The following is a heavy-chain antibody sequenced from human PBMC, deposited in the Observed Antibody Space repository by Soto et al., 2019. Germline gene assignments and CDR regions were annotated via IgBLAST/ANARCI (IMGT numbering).Heavy chain of an antibody. Sequence: GGSLRLSCSASGFTFSSYAMHWVRQAPGKGLEYVSAISSNGGSTYYADPVKGRFTISRDNSKNTLYLQMSSLRAEDTAVYYCVGGYSYGPFDYWGQGTLVTVSS. CDR1: GFTFSSYA. CDR2: ISSNGGST. J-gene: IGHJ4*01. CDR3: VGGYSYGPFDY. V-gene: IGHV3-64D*06. D-gene: IGHD5-18*01.